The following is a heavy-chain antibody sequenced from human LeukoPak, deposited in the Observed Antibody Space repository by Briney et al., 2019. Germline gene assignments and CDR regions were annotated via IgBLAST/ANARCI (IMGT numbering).Heavy chain of an antibody. Sequence: SETLSLTCTVSGGSIASSGYCWSWIRQHPGEGLEWIGFINYSGSTYYNPSLKSRVTISGDTSNNQFSLKLSSVTAADTAVYYCARGNSDGKREDYWGPGTLLTVSS. CDR3: ARGNSDGKREDY. CDR1: GGSIASSGYC. CDR2: INYSGST. V-gene: IGHV4-31*03. D-gene: IGHD2-15*01. J-gene: IGHJ4*02.